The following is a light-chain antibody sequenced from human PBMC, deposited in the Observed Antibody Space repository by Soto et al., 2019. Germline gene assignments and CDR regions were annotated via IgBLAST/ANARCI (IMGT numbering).Light chain of an antibody. CDR2: GAS. CDR3: QQYGSSTWT. J-gene: IGKJ1*01. V-gene: IGKV3-20*01. CDR1: QSVSSIY. Sequence: EIVLTQSPCTLSLSPGERATVSCRASQSVSSIYLAWYQKKPGQAPRLLIYGASSRATGIPERLSGSGYGTDLTITISRLENEDFEVYYCQQYGSSTWTFGQGTQVDIK.